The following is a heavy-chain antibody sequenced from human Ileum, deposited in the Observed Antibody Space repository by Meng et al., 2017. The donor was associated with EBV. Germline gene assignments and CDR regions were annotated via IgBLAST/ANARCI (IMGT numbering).Heavy chain of an antibody. V-gene: IGHV4-4*02. CDR3: AKNGEKYFEY. Sequence: QEEVQEVRPGLVTPSGSLSLTCAVAGGSVSVIYWWTWVRQSPEKGLEWIGEMSDSGITHYNPSLKSRVTISADKSNNQFSLKLTSVTSADTAVYFCAKNGEKYFEYWGQGTLVTVSS. CDR2: MSDSGIT. CDR1: GGSVSVIYW. J-gene: IGHJ4*02.